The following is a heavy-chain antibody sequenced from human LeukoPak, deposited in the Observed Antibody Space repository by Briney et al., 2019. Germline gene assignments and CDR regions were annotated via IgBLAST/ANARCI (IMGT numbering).Heavy chain of an antibody. CDR1: GFTFSSYA. J-gene: IGHJ3*02. Sequence: GGSLRLSCAASGFTFSSYAMNWVRQAPGKGLEWVSSISISSNYICYADSVKGRFTISRDNAKNSLYLQVNSLRAEDTAVYYCARGSRFGVVGRDAFDIWGQGTVVTVSS. V-gene: IGHV3-21*01. CDR2: ISISSNYI. D-gene: IGHD3-3*01. CDR3: ARGSRFGVVGRDAFDI.